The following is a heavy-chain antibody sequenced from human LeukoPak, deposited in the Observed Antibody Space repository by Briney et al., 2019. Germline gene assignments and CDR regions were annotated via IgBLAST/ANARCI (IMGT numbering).Heavy chain of an antibody. V-gene: IGHV4-38-2*02. Sequence: SETLSLTCTVSGYSIAHGFFWAWIRQPPGGGLVWIGSLYHSGTTYYNTSLKSRISTSVDTSKNQFPLKLRLVTAADTAVYYCARVEVPRDINDWYFDLWGRGTLVTVSS. CDR2: LYHSGTT. CDR3: ARVEVPRDINDWYFDL. D-gene: IGHD2-15*01. J-gene: IGHJ2*01. CDR1: GYSIAHGFF.